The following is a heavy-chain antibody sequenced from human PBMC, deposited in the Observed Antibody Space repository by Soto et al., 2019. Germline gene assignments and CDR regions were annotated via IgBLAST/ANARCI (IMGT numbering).Heavy chain of an antibody. CDR3: ARDVGATTGDYYYGMDV. J-gene: IGHJ6*02. V-gene: IGHV3-30-3*01. Sequence: ESGGGVVQPGRSLRLSCAASGFTFSSYAMHWVRQAPGKGLEWVAVISYDGSNKYYADSVKGRFTISRDNSKNTLYLQMNSLRAEDTAVYYCARDVGATTGDYYYGMDVWGQGTTVTVSS. CDR2: ISYDGSNK. CDR1: GFTFSSYA. D-gene: IGHD1-26*01.